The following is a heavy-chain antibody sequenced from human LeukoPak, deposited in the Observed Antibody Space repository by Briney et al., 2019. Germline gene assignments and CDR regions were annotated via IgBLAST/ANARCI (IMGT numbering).Heavy chain of an antibody. V-gene: IGHV4-39*01. CDR2: MVYSGNT. J-gene: IGHJ4*02. D-gene: IGHD1-1*01. CDR1: AGPVRSNSHY. CDR3: ASGMSTQLELDY. Sequence: SETLSLTCTVSAGPVRSNSHYWGRLRHPPRKGLEGIASMVYSGNTYYNPSLKSRFTISGETSKTQLSLKLSSVTAADVAVYFCASGMSTQLELDYWGQGSLVTVS.